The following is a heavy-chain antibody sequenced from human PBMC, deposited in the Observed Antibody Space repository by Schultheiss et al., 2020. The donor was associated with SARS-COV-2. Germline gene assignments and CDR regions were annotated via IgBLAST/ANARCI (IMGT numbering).Heavy chain of an antibody. V-gene: IGHV1-18*01. CDR2: ISAYNGNT. CDR1: GGTFSSYA. D-gene: IGHD4-17*01. J-gene: IGHJ4*02. Sequence: ASVKVSCKASGGTFSSYAISWVRQAPGQGLEWMGWISAYNGNTNYAQKLQGRVTMTTDTSTSTAYMELRSLRSDDTAVYYCARDAPGDDPIDSWGQGTLVTVSS. CDR3: ARDAPGDDPIDS.